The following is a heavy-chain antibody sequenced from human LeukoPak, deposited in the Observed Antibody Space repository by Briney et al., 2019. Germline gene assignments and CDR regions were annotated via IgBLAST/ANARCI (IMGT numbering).Heavy chain of an antibody. CDR3: ARGIPVSGLVDY. D-gene: IGHD6-19*01. V-gene: IGHV3-21*01. J-gene: IGHJ4*02. Sequence: GGSLRLSCAASGFTFSSYSMNWVRQAPGKGLEWVSSISSSSTYIYYADSVKGRFTVSRDKAKNSLSLQMNSLRTEDTAVYYCARGIPVSGLVDYRGQGTLVTVSS. CDR1: GFTFSSYS. CDR2: ISSSSTYI.